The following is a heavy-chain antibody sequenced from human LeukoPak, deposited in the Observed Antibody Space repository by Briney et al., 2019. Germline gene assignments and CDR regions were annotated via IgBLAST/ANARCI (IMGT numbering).Heavy chain of an antibody. CDR2: IWYDGSKR. CDR3: AREDSSVWNANY. D-gene: IGHD6-19*01. Sequence: PEWSLRLSCVASGFTFSGHGMHWVRQAPGKGLEWVALIWYDGSKRYYADYVKGRFTISRDDSKNTLYLQMNNLGAEDTAVYYCAREDSSVWNANYWGLGTLVTVSS. J-gene: IGHJ4*02. CDR1: GFTFSGHG. V-gene: IGHV3-33*01.